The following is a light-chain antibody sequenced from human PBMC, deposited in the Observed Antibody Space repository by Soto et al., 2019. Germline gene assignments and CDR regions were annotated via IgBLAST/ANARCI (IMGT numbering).Light chain of an antibody. J-gene: IGLJ1*01. Sequence: SYELAQPPSVSVAPGQTARISCGGNNIGRKSVHWYQQKPGRAPEVVVYDDSDRPSGIPERFSGANSGDTATLTISRVEAGDEADYYCHVWDSSSGHYIFGTGTKVTVL. CDR1: NIGRKS. V-gene: IGLV3-21*02. CDR3: HVWDSSSGHYI. CDR2: DDS.